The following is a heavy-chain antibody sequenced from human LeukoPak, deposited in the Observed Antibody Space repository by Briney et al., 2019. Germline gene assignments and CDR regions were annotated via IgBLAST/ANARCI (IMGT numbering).Heavy chain of an antibody. V-gene: IGHV4-31*03. J-gene: IGHJ4*02. CDR2: IYYSGST. D-gene: IGHD4-11*01. CDR1: GGSISSGGYY. CDR3: ARGEDYSNYYFDY. Sequence: PSQTLSLTCTVSGGSISSGGYYWSWIRQHPGKGLEWIGYIYYSGSTYYSPSLKSRVTISVDTSKNQFSLKPSSVTAADTAVYYCARGEDYSNYYFDYWGQGTLVTVSS.